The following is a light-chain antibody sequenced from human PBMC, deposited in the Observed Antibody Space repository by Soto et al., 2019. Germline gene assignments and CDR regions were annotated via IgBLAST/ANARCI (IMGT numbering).Light chain of an antibody. CDR3: HQSFSTPIT. CDR1: QTITTY. Sequence: EIQMTQSTSSLSASVGDIVTITCLASQTITTYLNWYQQKPGEAPKLLIYAASSLQSGVPSRFSGSGSGTDFTLTISSLQPEDFATYYCHQSFSTPITFGQRTRLEIK. J-gene: IGKJ5*01. CDR2: AAS. V-gene: IGKV1-39*01.